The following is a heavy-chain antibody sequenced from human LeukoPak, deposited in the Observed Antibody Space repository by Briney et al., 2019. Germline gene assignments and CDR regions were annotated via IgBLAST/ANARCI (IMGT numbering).Heavy chain of an antibody. CDR1: GGSISSFY. J-gene: IGHJ4*02. CDR2: IYYTGST. V-gene: IGHV4-59*08. Sequence: SETLSLTCTVSGGSISSFYWSWIRQPPGQGLEWIGYIYYTGSTSYNSSLKSRVTISVDTSKNQFSLKLSSVTAVDTAVYYCARLIFRDGLDYWGQGTLVTVSS. D-gene: IGHD5-24*01. CDR3: ARLIFRDGLDY.